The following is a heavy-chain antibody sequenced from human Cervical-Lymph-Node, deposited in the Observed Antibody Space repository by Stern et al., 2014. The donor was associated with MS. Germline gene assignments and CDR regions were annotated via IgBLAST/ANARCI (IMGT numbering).Heavy chain of an antibody. Sequence: QVQLVQSGAEVKKPGASVNVSCEASGFSFTTHYMHWIRQAPGEVLEWGGMINPNSGTTSYARQFQGRVIITRDTSTSTIYMELTGLRSEDTALYFCTRVQRERRALDHFDPWGQGTLVTVSS. J-gene: IGHJ5*02. D-gene: IGHD1-1*01. V-gene: IGHV1-46*03. CDR2: INPNSGTT. CDR1: GFSFTTHY. CDR3: TRVQRERRALDHFDP.